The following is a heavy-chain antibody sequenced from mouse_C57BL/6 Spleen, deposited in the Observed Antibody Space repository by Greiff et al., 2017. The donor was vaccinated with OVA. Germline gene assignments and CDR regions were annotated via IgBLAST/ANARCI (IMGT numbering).Heavy chain of an antibody. CDR3: ARLDFARGVFAY. CDR1: GYTFTSYW. CDR2: INPSNGGT. D-gene: IGHD3-3*01. Sequence: VKLQQPGTELVKPGASVKLSCKASGYTFTSYWMHWVKQRPGQGLEWIGNINPSNGGTNYNEKFKSKATLTVDKSSSTAYMQLSSLTSEDSAVYYCARLDFARGVFAYWGQGTLVTVSA. J-gene: IGHJ3*01. V-gene: IGHV1-53*01.